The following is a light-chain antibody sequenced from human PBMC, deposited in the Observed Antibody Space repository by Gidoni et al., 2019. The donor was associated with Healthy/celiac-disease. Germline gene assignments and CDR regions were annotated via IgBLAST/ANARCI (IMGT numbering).Light chain of an antibody. CDR2: KAS. J-gene: IGKJ1*01. V-gene: IGKV1-5*03. CDR1: QSISSW. CDR3: QQYNSYPWT. Sequence: DIQMTKSPSTLSASVGDRVTITCRASQSISSWLAWYQQKPGKAPKLLIYKASSLESGVPSRFSGSGSWTEFTLTISSLQPDDFATYYCQQYNSYPWTFXXXTKVEIK.